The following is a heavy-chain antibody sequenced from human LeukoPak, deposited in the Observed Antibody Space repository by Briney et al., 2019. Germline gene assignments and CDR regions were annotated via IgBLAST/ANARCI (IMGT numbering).Heavy chain of an antibody. D-gene: IGHD4-11*01. J-gene: IGHJ4*02. CDR3: ASLRERSYYARGFDY. V-gene: IGHV4-39*01. CDR1: GGSISSSSYY. Sequence: PSETLSLTCTVSGGSISSSSYYWGWIRQPPGKGLEWIGSIYYSGSTYYNPSLKSRVTISVDTSKSQFSLKLSSVTAADTAVYYCASLRERSYYARGFDYWGQGTLVTVSS. CDR2: IYYSGST.